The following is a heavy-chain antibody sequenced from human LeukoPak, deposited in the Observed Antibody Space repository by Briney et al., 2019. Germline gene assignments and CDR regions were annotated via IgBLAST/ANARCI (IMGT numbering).Heavy chain of an antibody. CDR1: GFTFSSYW. CDR3: AREHLYSYGIAAAGSAFDI. V-gene: IGHV3-7*01. D-gene: IGHD6-13*01. Sequence: AGGSLRLSCAASGFTFSSYWMSWVRQAPGKGLEWVANIKQDGSEKYYVDSVKGRFTISRDNAKNSLYLQMNSLRAEDTAVYYCAREHLYSYGIAAAGSAFDIWGQGTMVTVPS. CDR2: IKQDGSEK. J-gene: IGHJ3*02.